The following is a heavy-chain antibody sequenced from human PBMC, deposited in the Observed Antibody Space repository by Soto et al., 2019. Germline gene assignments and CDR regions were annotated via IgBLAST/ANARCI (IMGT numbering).Heavy chain of an antibody. Sequence: QVQLVESGGGVVQPGRSLRLSCAASGFSFSSYGMHWVRQAPGKGLEWVATISHDGRDKYYGDSVKGRFTISRDNSKNTLYLQMSSLRAEDTSLYYCAAGYYFGDYWGQGTLVTVSS. V-gene: IGHV3-30*03. J-gene: IGHJ4*02. D-gene: IGHD3-9*01. CDR1: GFSFSSYG. CDR3: AAGYYFGDY. CDR2: ISHDGRDK.